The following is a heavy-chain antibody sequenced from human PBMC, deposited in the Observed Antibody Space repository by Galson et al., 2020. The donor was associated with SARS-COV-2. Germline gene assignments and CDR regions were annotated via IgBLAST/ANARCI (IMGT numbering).Heavy chain of an antibody. CDR2: IFSNDEK. Sequence: SGPTLVKPTETLTLTCTVSGFSLSNARMGVSWIRQPPGKALEWLAHIFSNDEKSYSTSLKSRLTISKDTSKSQVVLTMTNMDPVDTATYYCARIPGSWGMNYFDYWGQGTLVTVSS. D-gene: IGHD6-13*01. J-gene: IGHJ4*02. CDR3: ARIPGSWGMNYFDY. V-gene: IGHV2-26*01. CDR1: GFSLSNARMG.